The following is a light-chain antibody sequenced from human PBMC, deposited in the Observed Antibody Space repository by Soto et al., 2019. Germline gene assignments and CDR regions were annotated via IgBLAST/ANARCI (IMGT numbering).Light chain of an antibody. V-gene: IGLV2-8*01. J-gene: IGLJ1*01. CDR3: SSYADRNTDYV. CDR2: EVS. Sequence: QSVLTQPPSASGSPGQSVTISCTGTSSDVGGYNYVSWYQQHPGKAPKLMIYEVSKRPSGVPDRFSGSKSGNTASLTVSGLQAQDEDDYYYSSYADRNTDYVFGTGTKVTV. CDR1: SSDVGGYNY.